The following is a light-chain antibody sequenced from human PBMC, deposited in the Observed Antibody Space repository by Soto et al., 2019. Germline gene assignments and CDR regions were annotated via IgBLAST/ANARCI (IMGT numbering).Light chain of an antibody. J-gene: IGLJ2*01. CDR3: SSYTSSSTLL. Sequence: QTVVTQPASVSGSPGQSITISCTGTSSDIGSYNFVSWYQHHPGKAPKLMIHDVSNRPSGVSNRFSGSKSGNTASLTISGLQPEDEANYFCSSYTSSSTLLFGGGTQLTVL. CDR1: SSDIGSYNF. CDR2: DVS. V-gene: IGLV2-14*03.